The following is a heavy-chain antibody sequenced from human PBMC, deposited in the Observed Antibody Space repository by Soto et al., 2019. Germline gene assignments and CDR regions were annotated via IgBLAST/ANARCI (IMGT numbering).Heavy chain of an antibody. J-gene: IGHJ4*02. Sequence: ASVKVSCKASGYTFTGYYLHWVRRAPGQGLQWVGWINPSSGETNYTQKFQGRVTMTRDTAISTVYMELSSLRSDDTAVYYCARVLAPSFDYWTGFDYWGQGSLVTVSS. D-gene: IGHD3-3*01. V-gene: IGHV1-2*02. CDR3: ARVLAPSFDYWTGFDY. CDR1: GYTFTGYY. CDR2: INPSSGET.